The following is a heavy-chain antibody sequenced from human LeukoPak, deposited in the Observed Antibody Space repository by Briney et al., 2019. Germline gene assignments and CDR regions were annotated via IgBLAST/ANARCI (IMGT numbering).Heavy chain of an antibody. Sequence: GGSLRLSCVASGFNFDDYAMHWVRQAPGKGLEWVAVISYDGSNKYYADSVKGRFTISRDNSKNTLYLQMNSLRAEDTAVYYCAKDRRHNFDYWGQGTLVTVSS. CDR1: GFNFDDYA. V-gene: IGHV3-30*18. CDR3: AKDRRHNFDY. J-gene: IGHJ4*02. CDR2: ISYDGSNK.